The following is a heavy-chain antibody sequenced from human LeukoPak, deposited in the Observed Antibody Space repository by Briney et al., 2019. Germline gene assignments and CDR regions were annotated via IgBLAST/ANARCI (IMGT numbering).Heavy chain of an antibody. CDR3: ASKYYYDSSGHDDAFDI. CDR2: ISGSGGST. V-gene: IGHV3-23*01. Sequence: GGSLRLSCAASGFTFSSYAMSWVRQAPGKGLEWVSAISGSGGSTYYADSVKGRFTISRDNSKNTLYLQMNSLRAEDTAVYYCASKYYYDSSGHDDAFDIWGQGTMVTVSS. J-gene: IGHJ3*02. D-gene: IGHD3-22*01. CDR1: GFTFSSYA.